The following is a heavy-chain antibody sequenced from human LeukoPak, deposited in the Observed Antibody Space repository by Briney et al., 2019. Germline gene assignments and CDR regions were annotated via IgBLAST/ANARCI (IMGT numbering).Heavy chain of an antibody. CDR1: GFTFSSYA. Sequence: GGSLRLSCAASGFTFSSYAMSWVRKAPGKGLEWVSAISGSAGSTYYADSVKGRFTISRDNSKNTLYLQMNRLRAEDTAVYYCAGQMRPDLWSGYSGGFDPWGQGTLVTVSS. J-gene: IGHJ5*02. CDR2: ISGSAGST. CDR3: AGQMRPDLWSGYSGGFDP. D-gene: IGHD3-3*01. V-gene: IGHV3-23*01.